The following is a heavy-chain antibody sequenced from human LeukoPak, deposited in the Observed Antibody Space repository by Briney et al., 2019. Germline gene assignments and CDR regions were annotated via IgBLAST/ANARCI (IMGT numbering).Heavy chain of an antibody. J-gene: IGHJ4*02. CDR2: ISGSGGST. CDR3: AKTGTPWYYFDY. CDR1: GFTFSSYG. Sequence: GRSLRLSCAASGFTFSSYGMHWVRQAPGKGLERVSAISGSGGSTYYADSVKGRFTISRDNSKNTLYLQMNSLRAEDTAVYYCAKTGTPWYYFDYWGQGTLVTVSS. V-gene: IGHV3-23*01. D-gene: IGHD6-13*01.